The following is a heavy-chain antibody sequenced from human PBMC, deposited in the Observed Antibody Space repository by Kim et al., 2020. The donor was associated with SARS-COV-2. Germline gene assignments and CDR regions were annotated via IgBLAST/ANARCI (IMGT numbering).Heavy chain of an antibody. CDR2: ISSSSSYI. J-gene: IGHJ5*02. D-gene: IGHD3-22*01. CDR1: GFTFSSYS. Sequence: GGSLRLSCAASGFTFSSYSMNWVRQAPGKGLEWVSSISSSSSYIYYADSVKGRFTISRDNAKNSLYLQMNSLRAEDTAVYYCSRDSTPYYYASSYHPWFDPWGQGTLVTVSS. V-gene: IGHV3-21*04. CDR3: SRDSTPYYYASSYHPWFDP.